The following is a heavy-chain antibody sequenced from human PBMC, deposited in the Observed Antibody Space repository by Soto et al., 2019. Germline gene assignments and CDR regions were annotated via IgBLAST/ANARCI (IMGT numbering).Heavy chain of an antibody. Sequence: SVKVSCKASGGTFSAYTISWVRQAPGQGLEWMGRIIPTLPLANYAQTFRGRLTITADKSTNTAYMELSSLRSDDTAIYYCTREGSAPYYYYGMDATGQGTTVTVSS. CDR2: IIPTLPLA. D-gene: IGHD3-10*01. CDR3: TREGSAPYYYYGMDA. V-gene: IGHV1-69*04. J-gene: IGHJ6*02. CDR1: GGTFSAYT.